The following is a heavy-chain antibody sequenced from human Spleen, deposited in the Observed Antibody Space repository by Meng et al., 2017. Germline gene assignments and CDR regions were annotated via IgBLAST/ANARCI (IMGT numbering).Heavy chain of an antibody. V-gene: IGHV1-2*02. D-gene: IGHD2-21*02. Sequence: QVQLVQSGAEVKKPGASVKVSCKASGYTFSDYYLHWVRQAPGQGLEWMGWLNPNTGATSYAQRFQGRVTMTRDTSISTVYMEVTGLKSDDTAMYYCARAALCGSGCYYYFDYWGQGTLVTVSS. CDR3: ARAALCGSGCYYYFDY. CDR2: LNPNTGAT. CDR1: GYTFSDYY. J-gene: IGHJ4*02.